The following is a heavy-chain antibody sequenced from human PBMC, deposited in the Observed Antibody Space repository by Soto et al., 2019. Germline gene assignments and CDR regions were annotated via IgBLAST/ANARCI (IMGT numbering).Heavy chain of an antibody. J-gene: IGHJ4*02. Sequence: PGGSLILSCAASGFTFSSYSMNWVRQAPGKGLEWVSSISSSSSYIYYADSVKGRFTISRDNAKNSLYLQMNSLRAEDTAVYYCAQYCTNGVCYDTTGWGQGTLVTVSS. CDR1: GFTFSSYS. D-gene: IGHD2-8*01. CDR3: AQYCTNGVCYDTTG. V-gene: IGHV3-21*01. CDR2: ISSSSSYI.